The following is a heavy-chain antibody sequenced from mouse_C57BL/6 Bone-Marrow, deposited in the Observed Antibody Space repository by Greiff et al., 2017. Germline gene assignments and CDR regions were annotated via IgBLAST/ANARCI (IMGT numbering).Heavy chain of an antibody. Sequence: VQGVESGPELVKPGASVKISCKASGYAFSSSWMNWVKQRPGKGLEWIGRIYPGDGDTNYNGKFKGKATLTADKSSSTAYMQLSSLTSEDSAVSFCARGEYGSSYDYFDYWGQGTTLTVSS. CDR2: IYPGDGDT. CDR1: GYAFSSSW. D-gene: IGHD1-1*01. J-gene: IGHJ2*01. CDR3: ARGEYGSSYDYFDY. V-gene: IGHV1-82*01.